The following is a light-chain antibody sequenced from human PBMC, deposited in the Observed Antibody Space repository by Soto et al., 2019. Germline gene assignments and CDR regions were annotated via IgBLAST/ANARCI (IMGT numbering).Light chain of an antibody. CDR2: AAS. CDR3: QQSYSTPRT. J-gene: IGKJ1*01. CDR1: QSISSY. V-gene: IGKV1-39*01. Sequence: DIQMTQSPSSLSASVGDRVTITCRASQSISSYLNWYQQKPGKAPKLLIYAASSLQSGVPSRFGGSGSGTDFTLTISSLQPEDFATYYCQQSYSTPRTFG.